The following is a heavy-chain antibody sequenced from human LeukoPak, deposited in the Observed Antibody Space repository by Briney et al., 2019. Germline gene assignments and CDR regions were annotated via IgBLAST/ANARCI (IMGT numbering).Heavy chain of an antibody. V-gene: IGHV1-18*01. Sequence: ASVEVSCKASGYTFTSYGISWVRQAPGQGLEWMGWISAYNGNTNYAQKLQGRVTMTTDTSTSTAYMELRSLRSDDTAVYYCARGSRRYDFWSGYQYWGQGTLVTVSS. J-gene: IGHJ4*02. CDR1: GYTFTSYG. D-gene: IGHD3-3*01. CDR2: ISAYNGNT. CDR3: ARGSRRYDFWSGYQY.